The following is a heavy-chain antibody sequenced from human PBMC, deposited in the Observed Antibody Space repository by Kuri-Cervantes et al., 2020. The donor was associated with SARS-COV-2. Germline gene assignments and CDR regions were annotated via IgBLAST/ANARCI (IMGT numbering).Heavy chain of an antibody. CDR1: GYTFTSYG. Sequence: ASGKVSCKAPGYTFTSYGISWVRQAPGQGLEWMGWISAYNGNTNYAQKFQGRVTITADKSTSTAYMELSSLRSEDTAVYYCARDQNYYDSSGYTNWGQGTLVTVSS. D-gene: IGHD3-22*01. CDR3: ARDQNYYDSSGYTN. V-gene: IGHV1-18*01. J-gene: IGHJ4*02. CDR2: ISAYNGNT.